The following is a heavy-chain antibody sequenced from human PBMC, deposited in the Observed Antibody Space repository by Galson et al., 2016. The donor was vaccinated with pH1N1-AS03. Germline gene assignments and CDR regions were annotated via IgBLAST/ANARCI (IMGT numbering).Heavy chain of an antibody. CDR2: ISGNGFST. CDR3: ARGPVSYDNYWFPPLDD. Sequence: SPRLSCAVGGSTFSSYAMFWLRQAPGKGLEYVSAISGNGFSTYYANSVKDRFTVSRDNSKNTLYLQMGSLRVEDMAVYYCARGPVSYDNYWFPPLDDWGQAALGPASS. CDR1: GSTFSSYA. J-gene: IGHJ4*02. V-gene: IGHV3-64*01. D-gene: IGHD2-8*02.